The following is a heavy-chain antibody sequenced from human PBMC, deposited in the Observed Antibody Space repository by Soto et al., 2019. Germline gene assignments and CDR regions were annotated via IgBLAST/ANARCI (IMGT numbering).Heavy chain of an antibody. CDR3: AKDISAGNYYDSSGYLDY. CDR1: GYTFTSYD. D-gene: IGHD3-22*01. CDR2: MNPNSGNT. V-gene: IGHV1-8*01. J-gene: IGHJ4*02. Sequence: ASVKVSCKASGYTFTSYDINWVRQATGQGLEWMGWMNPNSGNTGYAQKFQGRVTMTRNTSISTAYMELSSLRAEDTAVYYCAKDISAGNYYDSSGYLDYWGQGTLVTV.